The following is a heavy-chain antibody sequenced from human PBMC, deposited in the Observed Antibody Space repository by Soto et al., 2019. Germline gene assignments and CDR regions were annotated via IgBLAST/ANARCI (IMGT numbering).Heavy chain of an antibody. D-gene: IGHD3-22*01. J-gene: IGHJ4*02. CDR3: ARSSYYYDSSGYETVLGFDY. Sequence: QVQLVQSGAEVKKPGSSVKVSCKASGGTFSSYAISWVRQAPGQGLEWMGGIIPIFGTANYAQKVQGRVTITADKSTSTAYMELSSLRSEDTAVYYCARSSYYYDSSGYETVLGFDYWGQGTLVTVSS. V-gene: IGHV1-69*06. CDR1: GGTFSSYA. CDR2: IIPIFGTA.